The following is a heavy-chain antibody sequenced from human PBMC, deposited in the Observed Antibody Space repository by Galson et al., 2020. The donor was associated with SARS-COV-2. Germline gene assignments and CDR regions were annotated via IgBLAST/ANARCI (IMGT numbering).Heavy chain of an antibody. CDR3: AKSQTTYYYETSDGTSVFDL. CDR1: GFTFSDYA. J-gene: IGHJ4*02. D-gene: IGHD3-22*01. Sequence: GESLKISCAASGFTFSDYAMSWVRQAPGKGLEWVSGISYSGHSTYSADSVKGRFTISRDNDKNTLFLQMNSLRAEDTAVYYCAKSQTTYYYETSDGTSVFDLWGQGVLVTVSS. V-gene: IGHV3-23*01. CDR2: ISYSGHST.